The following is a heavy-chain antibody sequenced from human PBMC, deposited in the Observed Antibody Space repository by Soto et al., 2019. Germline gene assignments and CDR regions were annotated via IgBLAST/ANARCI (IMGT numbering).Heavy chain of an antibody. Sequence: GGSLRLSCAASGFTFSDYYMSWIRQAPGKGLEWVSYISSSGSTIYYAASVKGRFTISRDNAKNPMYLQMNSLRAEETAVYYCARDLEAVAGRFDYWGQGNLVTVSS. V-gene: IGHV3-11*01. D-gene: IGHD6-19*01. CDR1: GFTFSDYY. J-gene: IGHJ4*02. CDR2: ISSSGSTI. CDR3: ARDLEAVAGRFDY.